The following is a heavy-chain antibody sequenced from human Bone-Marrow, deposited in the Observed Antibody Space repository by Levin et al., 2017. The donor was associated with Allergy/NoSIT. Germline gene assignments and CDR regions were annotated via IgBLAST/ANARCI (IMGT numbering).Heavy chain of an antibody. J-gene: IGHJ4*02. CDR2: MFSGGRT. CDR3: AASQPGRETFDF. Sequence: ASVKVSCAASGFNVASTFINWVRQAPGKGLEWVSVMFSGGRTYYADAVEGRFTISRDNSKNTVDLQMNNLKVEDTAIYFCAASQPGRETFDFWGQGTPVTVSS. D-gene: IGHD1-14*01. CDR1: GFNVASTF. V-gene: IGHV3-66*01.